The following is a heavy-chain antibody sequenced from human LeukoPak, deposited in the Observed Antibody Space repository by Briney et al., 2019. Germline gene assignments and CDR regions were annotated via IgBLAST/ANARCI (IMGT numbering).Heavy chain of an antibody. D-gene: IGHD3-16*02. Sequence: SETLSLTCAVSGYSISSGYYWGWIRQPPGKGLEWIGSIYHSGSTYYNPSLKSRVTISVDTSKNQFSLKLSSVTAADTAVYYCAGAFLVTFGGVIVPDYWGQGTLVTVSS. CDR3: AGAFLVTFGGVIVPDY. V-gene: IGHV4-38-2*01. J-gene: IGHJ4*02. CDR1: GYSISSGYY. CDR2: IYHSGST.